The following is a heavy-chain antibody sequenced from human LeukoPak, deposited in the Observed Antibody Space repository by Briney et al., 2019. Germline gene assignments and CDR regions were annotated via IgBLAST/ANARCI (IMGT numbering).Heavy chain of an antibody. D-gene: IGHD2/OR15-2a*01. V-gene: IGHV3-23*01. CDR2: ISGSGGTT. CDR3: AKGRGADFYYYYGMDV. CDR1: GGSISSYY. Sequence: PSETLSLTCTVSGGSISSYYWSWVRQAPGKGLEWVSAISGSGGTTYHPDSVKGRFTISRDNSKNTLYLQMNSLRAEDTAVYYCAKGRGADFYYYYGMDVWGQGTTVTVSS. J-gene: IGHJ6*02.